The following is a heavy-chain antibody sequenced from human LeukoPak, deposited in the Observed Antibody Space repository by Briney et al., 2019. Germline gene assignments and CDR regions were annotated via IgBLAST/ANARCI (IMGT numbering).Heavy chain of an antibody. J-gene: IGHJ1*01. CDR1: GYSFTSYW. Sequence: GESLKISCNGSGYSFTSYWIGWVRQMPGKGLEWMGIIYPGDSDTRYSPSFQGQVTISADKSISTAYLQWSSLKASDTAMYYCARHGGDSSSRGYFQHWGQGTLVTVSS. CDR3: ARHGGDSSSRGYFQH. V-gene: IGHV5-51*01. CDR2: IYPGDSDT. D-gene: IGHD6-13*01.